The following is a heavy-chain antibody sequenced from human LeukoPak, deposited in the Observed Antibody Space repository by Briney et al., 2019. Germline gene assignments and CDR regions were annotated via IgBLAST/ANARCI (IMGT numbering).Heavy chain of an antibody. CDR3: ARVRKNYDFWSGYYGFDY. J-gene: IGHJ4*02. Sequence: GGSLRLSCAASGFTFDDYAMHWVRQAPGKGLEWVSGISWNSGSIGYADSVKGRFTISRDNSKNTLYLQMNSLRAEDTAVYYCARVRKNYDFWSGYYGFDYWGQGTLVTVSS. CDR2: ISWNSGSI. CDR1: GFTFDDYA. D-gene: IGHD3-3*01. V-gene: IGHV3-9*01.